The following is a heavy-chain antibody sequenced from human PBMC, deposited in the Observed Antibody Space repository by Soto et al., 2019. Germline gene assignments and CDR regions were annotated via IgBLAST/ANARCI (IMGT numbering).Heavy chain of an antibody. CDR1: GGSISSYY. D-gene: IGHD3-10*01. Sequence: SETLSLTCTVSGGSISSYYWSWIRQPPGKGLEWIGYIYYSGSTNYNPSLKSRVTISVDTSKNQFSLKLSSVTAADTAVYYCASSDPLLWFGEPAPAPFDYWGQGTLVTVSS. CDR2: IYYSGST. CDR3: ASSDPLLWFGEPAPAPFDY. V-gene: IGHV4-59*01. J-gene: IGHJ4*02.